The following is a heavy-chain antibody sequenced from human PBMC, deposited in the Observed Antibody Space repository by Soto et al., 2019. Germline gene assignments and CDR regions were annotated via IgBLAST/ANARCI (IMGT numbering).Heavy chain of an antibody. V-gene: IGHV3-23*01. CDR1: GFTFSSYA. CDR3: AKDNYDSSGPSPPNAFDI. D-gene: IGHD3-22*01. Sequence: GGSLRLSCAASGFTFSSYAMSWVRQAPGKGLEWVSAISGSGGSTYYADSVKGRFTISRDNSKNTLYLQMNSLRAEDTAVYYCAKDNYDSSGPSPPNAFDIWGQGTMVTVSS. J-gene: IGHJ3*02. CDR2: ISGSGGST.